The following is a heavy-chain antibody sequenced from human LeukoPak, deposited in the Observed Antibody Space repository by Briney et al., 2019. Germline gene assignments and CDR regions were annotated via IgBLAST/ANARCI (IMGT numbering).Heavy chain of an antibody. J-gene: IGHJ4*02. CDR1: GFTFSSYG. D-gene: IGHD5-24*01. CDR2: ISYDGSNK. CDR3: AKEAAYYNYDS. Sequence: GGSLRLSCAASGFTFSSYGMHWVRQAPGKGLEWVAVISYDGSNKYYADSVKGRFTIPRDNSKNTLYLQMNSLRAEDTAVYYCAKEAAYYNYDSWGQGTLVTVSS. V-gene: IGHV3-30*18.